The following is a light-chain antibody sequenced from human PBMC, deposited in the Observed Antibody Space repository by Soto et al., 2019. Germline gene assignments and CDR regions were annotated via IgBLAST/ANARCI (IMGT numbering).Light chain of an antibody. CDR1: SSDVGGYNY. V-gene: IGLV2-23*03. Sequence: QSALTQPRSVSGSPGQSVTISCTGTSSDVGGYNYVSWYQHHPGKAPKLMIYEGSKRPSGVSNRFSGSKSGNTASLTISGLQAEDEADYYCCSYARLSTFVFGTGTKVTVL. CDR2: EGS. CDR3: CSYARLSTFV. J-gene: IGLJ1*01.